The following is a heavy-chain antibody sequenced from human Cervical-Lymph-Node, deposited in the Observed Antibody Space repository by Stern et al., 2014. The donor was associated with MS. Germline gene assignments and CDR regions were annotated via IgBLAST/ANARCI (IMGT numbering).Heavy chain of an antibody. J-gene: IGHJ3*02. CDR3: ARGNRAFYYGDAFYM. D-gene: IGHD3-22*01. V-gene: IGHV4-31*03. CDR2: IYHSGNA. CDR1: GGSLTSGGHY. Sequence: QVQLQESGPGLVKPSQTLSLTCTVSGGSLTSGGHYWTWIRQYPGKGLVWIGYIYHSGNADFNPSLKSRVSMSVDTSKHQFSLRLSSMTDADTAVYYCARGNRAFYYGDAFYMWGPGTMVTVSS.